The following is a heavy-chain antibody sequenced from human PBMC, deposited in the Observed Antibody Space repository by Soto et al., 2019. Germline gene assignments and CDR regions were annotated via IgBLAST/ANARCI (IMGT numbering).Heavy chain of an antibody. V-gene: IGHV3-23*01. CDR3: AKDYEGPLVFDQ. Sequence: QPVGSLRLSCAASGFSFSNFAMSWVRQVPGKGLEWVSAISGSGSTTNYADPVKGRFTISRDNSKNTLYLQVDNLRAEDTAVYYCAKDYEGPLVFDQWGQGSLVTVSS. D-gene: IGHD3-16*01. J-gene: IGHJ4*02. CDR1: GFSFSNFA. CDR2: ISGSGSTT.